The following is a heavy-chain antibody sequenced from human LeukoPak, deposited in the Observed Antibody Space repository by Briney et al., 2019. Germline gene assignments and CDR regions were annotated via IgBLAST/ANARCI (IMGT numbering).Heavy chain of an antibody. CDR2: ISSRSSYI. J-gene: IGHJ4*02. CDR3: ARVAGDYDY. Sequence: GGSLRLSCAASGFTFSSYSMNWVRQAPGKGLEWVSSISSRSSYIYYADSVKGRFTISRDNAKNSLYLQMNSLRAEDTAVYYCARVAGDYDYWGQGTLVTVSS. D-gene: IGHD4-17*01. CDR1: GFTFSSYS. V-gene: IGHV3-21*01.